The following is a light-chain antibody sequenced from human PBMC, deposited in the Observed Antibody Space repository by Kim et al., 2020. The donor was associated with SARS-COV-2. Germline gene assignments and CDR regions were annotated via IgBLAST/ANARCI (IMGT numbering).Light chain of an antibody. CDR1: QSMSSH. V-gene: IGKV1-39*01. Sequence: ASVGDRVTITCRTTQSMSSHLNWLQQKPGRAPKRLISAASTLQGGVPSRFSGSGSETDFTLTISSLQPEDFATYFCQQSYITPFPFGPGTKVDIK. CDR2: AAS. J-gene: IGKJ3*01. CDR3: QQSYITPFP.